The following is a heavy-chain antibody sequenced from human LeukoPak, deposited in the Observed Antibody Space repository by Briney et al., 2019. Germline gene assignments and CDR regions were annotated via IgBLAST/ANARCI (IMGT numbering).Heavy chain of an antibody. D-gene: IGHD1-1*01. CDR2: ISYDGSNK. CDR3: AREAGTTWDPEYYYYYYMDV. J-gene: IGHJ6*03. V-gene: IGHV3-30*04. CDR1: GFTFSSYA. Sequence: GGSLRLSCAASGFTFSSYAMHWVRQAPGKGLEWVAVISYDGSNKYYADSVKGRFTISRDNSKNTLYPQMNSLRAEDTAVYYCAREAGTTWDPEYYYYYYMDVWGKGTTVTVSS.